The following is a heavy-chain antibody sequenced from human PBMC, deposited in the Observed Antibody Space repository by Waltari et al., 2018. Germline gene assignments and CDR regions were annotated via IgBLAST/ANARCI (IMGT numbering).Heavy chain of an antibody. J-gene: IGHJ6*02. CDR2: IIPLFGTA. V-gene: IGHV1-69*01. Sequence: QVQLEQSGAEVKKPGSSVKVSCKASGGTFSTFALSWVRQAPGQGLEWMGAIIPLFGTAHYAQKFQGRVTVTADESSSTHYMELSSLRSEDTAVYYCARQKLYFYGLDVWGQGTTVTVSS. CDR1: GGTFSTFA. CDR3: ARQKLYFYGLDV.